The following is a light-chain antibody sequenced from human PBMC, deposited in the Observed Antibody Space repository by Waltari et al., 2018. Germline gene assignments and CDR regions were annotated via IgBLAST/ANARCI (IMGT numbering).Light chain of an antibody. CDR3: QQYLSTPLT. J-gene: IGKJ4*01. CDR1: QSVLYRPKKRNF. Sequence: DIVMTQSPDSLAVSLGERATLNCKSSQSVLYRPKKRNFLSWFQQKPGHPPKVSIYWASTRGSGVPDRFSASGSGTDFTLTISSLQAEDAAVYYCQQYLSTPLTFGGGTRVEIK. V-gene: IGKV4-1*01. CDR2: WAS.